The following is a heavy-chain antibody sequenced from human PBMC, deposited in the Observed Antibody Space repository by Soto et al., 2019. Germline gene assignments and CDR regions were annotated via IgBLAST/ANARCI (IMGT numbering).Heavy chain of an antibody. CDR1: GFPFSSDA. J-gene: IGHJ6*02. Sequence: QVQLVESGGGVVQPGRSLRLSCAASGFPFSSDAMHCVRQAPGQGLEGVAVRSYDGSNKYYADSVKGRFTISRDNAKNTLDLQMNSVRAEDTAVYYCGRDIIDYCISTSCYGYYGMDVSGQGTTVTVS. D-gene: IGHD2-2*01. V-gene: IGHV3-30-3*01. CDR2: RSYDGSNK. CDR3: GRDIIDYCISTSCYGYYGMDV.